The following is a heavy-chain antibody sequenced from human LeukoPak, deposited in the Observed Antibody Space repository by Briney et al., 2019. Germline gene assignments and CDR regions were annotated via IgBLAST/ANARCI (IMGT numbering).Heavy chain of an antibody. CDR2: IGSSGDDT. CDR1: GLTFSAYA. CDR3: ARDGFGGGYGSGSYYSFHMDV. D-gene: IGHD3-10*01. Sequence: GGPLRLSCAVSGLTFSAYAMSWVRQAPGKGLEWVSAIGSSGDDTYYADSVKGRFIISRDNSKNTVDLQIHSLRAEDTAVYYCARDGFGGGYGSGSYYSFHMDVWGQGTTVTVSS. V-gene: IGHV3-23*01. J-gene: IGHJ6*02.